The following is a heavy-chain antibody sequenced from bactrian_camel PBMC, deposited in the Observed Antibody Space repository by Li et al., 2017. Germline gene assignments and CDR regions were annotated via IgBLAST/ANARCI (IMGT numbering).Heavy chain of an antibody. Sequence: HVQLVESGGGSVQAGGSLRLSCVVSGFFFSDSDYLMAWFRQAPDKEREEVASISGSDGRTYYADSVKGRFTISRDNAKNTVYLQMSSLKPEDTAVFYCVRATLGYSDGEGFGYWGRGTQVTVS. J-gene: IGHJ6*01. CDR1: GFFFSDSD. D-gene: IGHD4*01. CDR2: ISGSDGRT. CDR3: VRATLGYSDGEGFGY. V-gene: IGHV3S63*01.